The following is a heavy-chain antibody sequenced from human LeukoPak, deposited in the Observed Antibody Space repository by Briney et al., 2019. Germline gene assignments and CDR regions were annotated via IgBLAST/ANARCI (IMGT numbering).Heavy chain of an antibody. D-gene: IGHD4-17*01. Sequence: ASVKVSCKASGYTFTSYYMHWVRQAPGQGLEWMGIINPSGGSTSYAQKFQGRVTMTRDTSTSTVYMELRSLRSEDTAVYYCARPHYGDYGFVYWGQGTLVTVSS. J-gene: IGHJ4*02. CDR2: INPSGGST. CDR3: ARPHYGDYGFVY. V-gene: IGHV1-46*01. CDR1: GYTFTSYY.